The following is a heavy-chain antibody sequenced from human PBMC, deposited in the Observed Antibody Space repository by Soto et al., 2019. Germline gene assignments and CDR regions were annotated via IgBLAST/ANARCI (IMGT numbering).Heavy chain of an antibody. J-gene: IGHJ4*02. CDR1: GYSFTSYG. Sequence: ASVKVSCKAPGYSFTSYGISWVRQAPGQGLEWMGWISAYNGNTNYAQKLQGRVTMTTDTSTSTAYMELRSLRSDDTAVYYCARGIGESWGLYYFDYWGQGTLVTVSS. D-gene: IGHD3-10*01. CDR3: ARGIGESWGLYYFDY. CDR2: ISAYNGNT. V-gene: IGHV1-18*01.